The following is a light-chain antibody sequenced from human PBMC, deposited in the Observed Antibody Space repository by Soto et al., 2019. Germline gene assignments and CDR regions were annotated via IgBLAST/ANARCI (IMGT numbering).Light chain of an antibody. J-gene: IGKJ1*01. CDR1: QSVSSNY. Sequence: EIVLTQSPGTLSSSPGETITLSCRASQSVSSNYLAWYQQKPGQAPRLLVYGASSRATGIPDRFSGSGSGTDFTLTIIRLEPEDFAVYYCQQHGSTLWTFGQGTKVDIK. CDR3: QQHGSTLWT. V-gene: IGKV3-20*01. CDR2: GAS.